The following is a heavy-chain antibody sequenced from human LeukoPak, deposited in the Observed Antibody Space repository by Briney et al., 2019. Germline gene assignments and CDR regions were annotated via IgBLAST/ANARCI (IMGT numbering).Heavy chain of an antibody. CDR2: IDSYGTDT. J-gene: IGHJ4*01. CDR1: GFTFSDYW. D-gene: IGHD2-8*01. V-gene: IGHV3-74*01. Sequence: PGGSLRLSCAASGFTFSDYWMRWVRQAPGKGLVWVSRIDSYGTDTDYADSVKGRFTVSRDNAKNTLYLQMNSLRAEDTAMYYCVRDNGGVEYWGQGTLVTVSS. CDR3: VRDNGGVEY.